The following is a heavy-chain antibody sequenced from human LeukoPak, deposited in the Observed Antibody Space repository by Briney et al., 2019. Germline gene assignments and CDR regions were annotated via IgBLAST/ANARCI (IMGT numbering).Heavy chain of an antibody. CDR2: IYYSGST. V-gene: IGHV4-39*07. D-gene: IGHD2-2*01. CDR1: GGSISSSSYY. CDR3: ARGSSTYYYYYGMDV. Sequence: PSETLSLTCTVSGGSISSSSYYWGWIRQPPGKGLEWIGSIYYSGSTYYNPSLKSRVTISVDTSKNQFSLKLSSVTAADTAVYYCARGSSTYYYYYGMDVWGQGTTVTVSS. J-gene: IGHJ6*02.